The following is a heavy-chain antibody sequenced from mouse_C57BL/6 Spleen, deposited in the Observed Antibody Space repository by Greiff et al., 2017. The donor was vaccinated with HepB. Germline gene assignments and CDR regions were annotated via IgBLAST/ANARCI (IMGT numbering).Heavy chain of an antibody. D-gene: IGHD2-3*01. V-gene: IGHV1-62-2*01. CDR2: FYPGSGSI. CDR1: GYTFTEYT. Sequence: QVHVKQSGAELVKPGASVKLSCKASGYTFTEYTIHWVKQRSGQGLEWIGWFYPGSGSIKYNEKFKDKATLTADKSSSTVYMELSRLTSEDSAVYFCARHEDGDGYSLYYFDYWGQGTTLTVSS. CDR3: ARHEDGDGYSLYYFDY. J-gene: IGHJ2*01.